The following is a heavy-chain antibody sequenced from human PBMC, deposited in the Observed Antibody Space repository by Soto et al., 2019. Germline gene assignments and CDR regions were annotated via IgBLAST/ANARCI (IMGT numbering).Heavy chain of an antibody. J-gene: IGHJ4*02. CDR3: ARVGGGGSGSYFDS. Sequence: EVQLVESGGGLVQPGGSLRLSCAASGFPFSRHWMHWVRQAPGKGLVWVSRINYDGSSIIYADSVKGRFTLSKDDAKNTMYLQMNSLRVEDTAVYYCARVGGGGSGSYFDSWGQGTLVTVSS. V-gene: IGHV3-74*01. CDR1: GFPFSRHW. D-gene: IGHD1-26*01. CDR2: INYDGSSI.